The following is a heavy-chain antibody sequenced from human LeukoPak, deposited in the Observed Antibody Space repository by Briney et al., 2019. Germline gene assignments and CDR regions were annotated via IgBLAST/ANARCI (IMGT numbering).Heavy chain of an antibody. Sequence: GGSLRLSCAASGFTFSVYWMNWIRQAPGKGLEWVANIKKDGSEKYYVDSVKGRFTISRDNDKASLFLQMNSLRVEDTAVYYCVPDPGYSYGIFDYWGQGTLVTVSS. CDR2: IKKDGSEK. CDR3: VPDPGYSYGIFDY. D-gene: IGHD1-26*01. J-gene: IGHJ4*02. CDR1: GFTFSVYW. V-gene: IGHV3-7*01.